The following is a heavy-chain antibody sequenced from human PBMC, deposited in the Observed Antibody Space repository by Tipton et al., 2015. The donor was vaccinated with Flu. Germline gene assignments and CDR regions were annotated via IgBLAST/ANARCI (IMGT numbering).Heavy chain of an antibody. CDR2: IYYSGST. V-gene: IGHV4-59*01. CDR1: GGSISSYY. Sequence: TLSLTCTVSGGSISSYYWSWIRQPPGKGLEWIGYIYYSGSTNYNPSLKSRVTILVDTSKNQFSLRLSSVTAADMAVYFCARFKATRSPFDPWGQGTLVTVSS. J-gene: IGHJ5*02. CDR3: ARFKATRSPFDP.